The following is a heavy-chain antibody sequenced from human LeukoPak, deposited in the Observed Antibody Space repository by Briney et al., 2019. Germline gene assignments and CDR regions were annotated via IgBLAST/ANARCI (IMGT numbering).Heavy chain of an antibody. D-gene: IGHD2-2*01. CDR3: AKDRSYCSSTSCYSVPSAFDI. CDR1: GFTFSSYA. V-gene: IGHV3-23*01. CDR2: ISGSGGST. J-gene: IGHJ3*02. Sequence: PGGSLRLSCAAPGFTFSSYAMSWVRQAPGKGLEWVSAISGSGGSTYYADSVKGRFTISRDNSKDTLYLQMNSLRAEDTAVYYCAKDRSYCSSTSCYSVPSAFDIWGQGTMVTVSS.